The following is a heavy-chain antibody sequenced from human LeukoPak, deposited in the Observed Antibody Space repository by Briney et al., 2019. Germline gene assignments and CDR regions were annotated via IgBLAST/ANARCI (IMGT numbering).Heavy chain of an antibody. D-gene: IGHD3-10*01. J-gene: IGHJ6*04. V-gene: IGHV4-34*01. CDR3: ARTRLGMVRGKPARYYGMDV. Sequence: SYTLSLTCAVYGGSFSGYYWRWIRQPPGRGLDWMGEINHSGSTNYNPSLKSRLTISVDSSKDQFSQKLSSVTGADTAVYYCARTRLGMVRGKPARYYGMDVWGKGTTVTVSS. CDR2: INHSGST. CDR1: GGSFSGYY.